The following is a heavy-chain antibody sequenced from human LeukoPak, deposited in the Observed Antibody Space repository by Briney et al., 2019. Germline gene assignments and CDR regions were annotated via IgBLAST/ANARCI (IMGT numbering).Heavy chain of an antibody. D-gene: IGHD1-26*01. V-gene: IGHV3-23*01. CDR2: ISGSGAST. Sequence: GGSLRLSCAASGFTFSSYAVSWVRQAPGKGLEWVSAISGSGASTYYADSVKGRFTISRDNSKNTLYLQMNSLRAEDTAVYYCAKDMTGIVGATPCDYWGQGTLVTVSS. CDR3: AKDMTGIVGATPCDY. CDR1: GFTFSSYA. J-gene: IGHJ4*02.